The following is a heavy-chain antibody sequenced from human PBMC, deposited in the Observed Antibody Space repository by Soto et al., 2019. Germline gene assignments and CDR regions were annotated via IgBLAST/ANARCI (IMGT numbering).Heavy chain of an antibody. J-gene: IGHJ4*02. V-gene: IGHV1-69*01. Sequence: QVQLVQSGAEAKKPGSSVKVSCKASGGTFSSYAISWVRQAPGQGLEWMGGIIPIFGTANYAQKFQGRVTITADESTSTAYMELSSLRSEDTAVYYCARGGKYYYDSSGYYYFDYWGQGTLVTVSS. D-gene: IGHD3-22*01. CDR1: GGTFSSYA. CDR3: ARGGKYYYDSSGYYYFDY. CDR2: IIPIFGTA.